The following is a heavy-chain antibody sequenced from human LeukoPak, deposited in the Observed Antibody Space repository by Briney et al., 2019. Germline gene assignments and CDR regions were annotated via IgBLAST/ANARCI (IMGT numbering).Heavy chain of an antibody. CDR3: AKASAMIVVVSKHFDY. D-gene: IGHD3-22*01. V-gene: IGHV3-74*01. J-gene: IGHJ4*02. CDR1: GFTFSSYW. CDR2: INSDGGST. Sequence: PGGSLRLSCAASGFTFSSYWMHWVRQAPGKGLVWVSRINSDGGSTSYTDSVKGRFTISRDNSKNTLYLQMNSLRAEDTAVYYCAKASAMIVVVSKHFDYWGQGTLVTVSS.